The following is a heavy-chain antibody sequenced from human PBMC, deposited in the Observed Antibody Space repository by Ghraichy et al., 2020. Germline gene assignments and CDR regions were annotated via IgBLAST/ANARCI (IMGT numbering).Heavy chain of an antibody. CDR1: GFTFSSHG. Sequence: GGSLRLSCGVSGFTFSSHGMHWVRQAPGKGLEWVARISYDGSNKYYADSVKGRFTISRDNSKNTLYLQMNSLRVEDTAVFYCAKERWGRGYYFDDWGQGTLVTVSS. D-gene: IGHD3-22*01. CDR2: ISYDGSNK. V-gene: IGHV3-30*18. J-gene: IGHJ4*02. CDR3: AKERWGRGYYFDD.